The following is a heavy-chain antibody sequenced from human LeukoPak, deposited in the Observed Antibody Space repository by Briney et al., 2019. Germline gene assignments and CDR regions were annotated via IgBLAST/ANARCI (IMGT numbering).Heavy chain of an antibody. CDR2: IIPIFGTA. CDR3: AGGPEYYYDSSGSFDY. CDR1: GGTFSSYA. J-gene: IGHJ4*02. Sequence: SVKVSCKASGGTFSSYAIGWVRQAPGQGLEWMGRIIPIFGTANYAQKFQGRVTITTDESTSTAYMELSSLRSEDTAVYYCAGGPEYYYDSSGSFDYWGQGTLVTVSS. V-gene: IGHV1-69*05. D-gene: IGHD3-22*01.